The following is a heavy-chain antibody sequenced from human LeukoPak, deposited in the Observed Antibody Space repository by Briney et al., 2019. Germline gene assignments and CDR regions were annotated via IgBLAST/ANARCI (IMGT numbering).Heavy chain of an antibody. J-gene: IGHJ4*02. V-gene: IGHV1-18*01. Sequence: ASVKVSCKASGYNFINYGISWVRQAPGQGLDWMGWISTYNGNSIYAQKFQGRVTMTTDTSTSTGYMDLRSLTSDDTAVYYCARVARTAVGIRYYFDEWGQGTLVSVS. CDR3: ARVARTAVGIRYYFDE. CDR2: ISTYNGNS. D-gene: IGHD1-14*01. CDR1: GYNFINYG.